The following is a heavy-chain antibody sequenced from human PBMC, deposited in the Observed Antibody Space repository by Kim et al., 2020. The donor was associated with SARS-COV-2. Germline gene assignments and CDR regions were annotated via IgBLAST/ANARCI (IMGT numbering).Heavy chain of an antibody. CDR2: FYSGRTI. CDR1: GDSVSNTIYY. V-gene: IGHV4-39*01. CDR3: ASHNWDSSIAD. Sequence: SETLSLTCTVFGDSVSNTIYYWGWIRQPPGQGLGWIATFYSGRTIYYNPSLKSRVTISVDTSKNQFSLKLRSVTAADTAIYYCASHNWDSSIADWGQGTLVTVSS. J-gene: IGHJ4*02. D-gene: IGHD1-7*01.